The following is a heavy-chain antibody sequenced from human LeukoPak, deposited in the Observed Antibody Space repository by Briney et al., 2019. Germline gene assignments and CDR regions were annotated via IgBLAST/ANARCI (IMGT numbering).Heavy chain of an antibody. CDR1: GFTFDDYA. J-gene: IGHJ4*02. CDR3: ANDWDSSGFDY. D-gene: IGHD3-22*01. CDR2: ISGDGGST. V-gene: IGHV3-43*02. Sequence: PGGSLRLSCAASGFTFDDYAMHRVRQAPGKGLEWVSLISGDGGSTYYADSVKGRFTISRDNSKNSLYLQMNSLRTEDTALYYCANDWDSSGFDYWGQGTLVTVSS.